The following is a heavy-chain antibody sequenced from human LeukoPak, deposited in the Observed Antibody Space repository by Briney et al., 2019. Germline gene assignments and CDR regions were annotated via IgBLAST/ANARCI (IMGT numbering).Heavy chain of an antibody. V-gene: IGHV1-2*02. CDR3: VRDDYNGNSFDS. Sequence: ALVKVSCKASGYTFTGYYMHWVRQAPGQGLEWMGWINPNSGGTNYAQKFQGRVTMTRDTSISTAYMELTSLRSDDTAVYYCVRDDYNGNSFDSWGPGTLVTVSS. D-gene: IGHD4-4*01. CDR2: INPNSGGT. CDR1: GYTFTGYY. J-gene: IGHJ5*01.